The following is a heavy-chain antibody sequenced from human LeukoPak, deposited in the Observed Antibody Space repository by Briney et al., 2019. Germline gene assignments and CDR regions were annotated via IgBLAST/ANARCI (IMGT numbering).Heavy chain of an antibody. V-gene: IGHV3-11*01. CDR2: ISSSGSTL. Sequence: GGSLRLSCAASGFTFSDYYMSWIRQAPGKGLEWVSYISSSGSTLYYADSVKGRFTISRDNAMNSLYLQMNSLRGEDTAVYYCARKPYSSGWFDYWGQGTLVTVSS. CDR3: ARKPYSSGWFDY. CDR1: GFTFSDYY. J-gene: IGHJ4*02. D-gene: IGHD6-19*01.